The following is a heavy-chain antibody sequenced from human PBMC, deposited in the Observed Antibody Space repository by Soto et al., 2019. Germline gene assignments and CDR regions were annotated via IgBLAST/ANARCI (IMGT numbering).Heavy chain of an antibody. V-gene: IGHV4-30-4*01. Sequence: SETLSLTCTVSGGSISSGDYYWSWIRQPPGKGLEWIGYIYYSGSTYYNPSLKSRVTISVDTSKNQFSLKLSSVTAADTAVYYCARVFSYDSSGYYVSPRVDSWFYSWGQGTLVTVSS. CDR3: ARVFSYDSSGYYVSPRVDSWFYS. CDR2: IYYSGST. J-gene: IGHJ5*01. D-gene: IGHD3-22*01. CDR1: GGSISSGDYY.